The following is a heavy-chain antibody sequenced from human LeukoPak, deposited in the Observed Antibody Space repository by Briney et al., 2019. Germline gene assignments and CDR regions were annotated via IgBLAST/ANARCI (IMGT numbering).Heavy chain of an antibody. V-gene: IGHV3-23*01. J-gene: IGHJ4*02. CDR3: AKGPRILDATYYFDY. D-gene: IGHD1-26*01. CDR1: GITFSSYA. CDR2: ISGSGGST. Sequence: GGSLRLSCEASGITFSSYAMGWVRQAPGKGLEWVSAISGSGGSTYYADSVKGRFTISRDNSKNTLYLQMNSLRAEDTAVHFCAKGPRILDATYYFDYWGQGILVTVS.